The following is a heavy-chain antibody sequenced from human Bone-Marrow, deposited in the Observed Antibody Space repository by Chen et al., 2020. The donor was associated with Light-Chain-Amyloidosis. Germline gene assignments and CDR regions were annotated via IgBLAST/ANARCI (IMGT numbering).Heavy chain of an antibody. CDR2: IYPDDYEA. Sequence: EVQLEQSWPDVKKPGESLKISCKGSGSTFPNYWIGWVRQMPGKVLEWMGVIYPDDYEARYSPAMEGQVTIAPLTSLPPSSLPFPLLSASLSSRYYSARRRDGYNFDYWGKGTLVTVSS. D-gene: IGHD5-12*01. CDR3: ARRRDGYNFDY. V-gene: IGHV5-51*01. J-gene: IGHJ4*02. CDR1: GSTFPNYW.